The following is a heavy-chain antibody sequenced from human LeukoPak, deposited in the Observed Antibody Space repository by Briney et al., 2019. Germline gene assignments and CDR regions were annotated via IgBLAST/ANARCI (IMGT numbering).Heavy chain of an antibody. CDR1: GFTVSSNY. CDR3: AREQQLVWGRGAFDI. V-gene: IGHV3-53*04. D-gene: IGHD6-13*01. J-gene: IGHJ3*02. Sequence: PGGSLRLSCAASGFTVSSNYMSWVRQAPGKGLEWASVIYSGGSTYYADSVKGRFTISRHNSENTLYLQMNSLRAEDTAVYYCAREQQLVWGRGAFDIWGQGTMVTVSS. CDR2: IYSGGST.